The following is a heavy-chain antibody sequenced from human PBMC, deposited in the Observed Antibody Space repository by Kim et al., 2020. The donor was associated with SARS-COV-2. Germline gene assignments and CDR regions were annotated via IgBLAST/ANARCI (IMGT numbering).Heavy chain of an antibody. V-gene: IGHV4-39*01. J-gene: IGHJ4*02. CDR3: ASLWFGQIYY. D-gene: IGHD3-10*01. CDR2: GHT. Sequence: GHTNDNPSLTGLPTISVDTSKNQFSLKLSSVTAADTAVYYCASLWFGQIYYWGQGTLVTVSS.